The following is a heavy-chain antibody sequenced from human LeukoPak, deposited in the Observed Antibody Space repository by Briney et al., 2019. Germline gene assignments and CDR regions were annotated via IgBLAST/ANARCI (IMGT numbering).Heavy chain of an antibody. V-gene: IGHV3-73*01. CDR1: GFTFSGSD. CDR3: TTLDLDY. CDR2: IRIKTNSYAT. J-gene: IGHJ4*02. Sequence: PGGSLRLSCAASGFTFSGSDMHWVRQASGKGLEWVGRIRIKTNSYATAYAASVKGRFTISRDDSKNTAYLQMNSLKTEDTAVYYCTTLDLDYWGQGTLVTVSS.